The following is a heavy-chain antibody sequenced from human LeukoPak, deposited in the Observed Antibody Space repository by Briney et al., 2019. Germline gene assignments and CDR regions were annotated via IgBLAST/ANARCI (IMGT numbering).Heavy chain of an antibody. J-gene: IGHJ6*03. CDR2: MNWNGGRR. Sequence: GGSLRLSCVASGFTFEYYGMSWVRQVPGMGLEWVSGMNWNGGRRRYADSVKGRFTISRDNAKNSLFLEMRNLRVEDTAFYHCTRHSGSYGDLYYFHMDVWGKGTSVTVSS. CDR3: TRHSGSYGDLYYFHMDV. V-gene: IGHV3-20*01. CDR1: GFTFEYYG. D-gene: IGHD1-26*01.